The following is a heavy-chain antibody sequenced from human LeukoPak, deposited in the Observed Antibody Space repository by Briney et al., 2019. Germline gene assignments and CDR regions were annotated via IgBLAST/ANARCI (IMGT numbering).Heavy chain of an antibody. J-gene: IGHJ4*02. CDR1: GGTFSSYA. Sequence: ASVKVSCKASGGTFSSYAISWVRQAPGQGLEWMGGIIPIFGTANYAQKFQGRVTITTDESTSTAYMELRSLRSDDTAVYYCARDPYYGSGSPCDYWGQGTLVTVSS. V-gene: IGHV1-69*05. CDR3: ARDPYYGSGSPCDY. CDR2: IIPIFGTA. D-gene: IGHD3-10*01.